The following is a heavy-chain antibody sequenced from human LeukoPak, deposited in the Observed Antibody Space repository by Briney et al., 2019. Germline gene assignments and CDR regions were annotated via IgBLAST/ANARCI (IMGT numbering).Heavy chain of an antibody. CDR1: GFTFSSHA. Sequence: PGESLRLSCSASGFTFSSHAMHWVRQAPGKGLEFVAVISDTGGSRYSADSVKDRFTISRDNSKNTLYLQMSSLRPEDTAVYYCVRDLWGFDYWGQGTLVTVS. V-gene: IGHV3-64D*09. CDR2: ISDTGGSR. CDR3: VRDLWGFDY. J-gene: IGHJ4*02. D-gene: IGHD2/OR15-2a*01.